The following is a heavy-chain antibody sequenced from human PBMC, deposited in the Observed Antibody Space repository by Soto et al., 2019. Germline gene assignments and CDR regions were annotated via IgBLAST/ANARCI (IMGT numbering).Heavy chain of an antibody. J-gene: IGHJ4*02. CDR1: GGSFSGYY. CDR2: INHSGST. V-gene: IGHV4-34*01. CDR3: AREGDQYIVVRSVYFDY. D-gene: IGHD5-12*01. Sequence: SETLSLTCAVYGGSFSGYYWSWIRQPPGKGLEWIGEINHSGSTNYNPSLKSRVTISVDTSKNQFSLKLSSVTAADTAVYYCAREGDQYIVVRSVYFDYWGQGTLVTVSS.